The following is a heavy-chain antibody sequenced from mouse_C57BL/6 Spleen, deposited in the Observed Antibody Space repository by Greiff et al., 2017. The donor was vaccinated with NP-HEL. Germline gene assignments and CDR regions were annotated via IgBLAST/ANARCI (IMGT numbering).Heavy chain of an antibody. V-gene: IGHV3-6*01. CDR3: ARWGYDGYYFDY. D-gene: IGHD2-2*01. CDR1: GYSITSGYY. Sequence: DVKLQESGPGLVKPSHSLSLTCSVTGYSITSGYYWNWIRQFPGNKLEWMGYISYDGSNNYNPSLKNRISITRDTSKNQFFLKLNSVTTEDTATYYCARWGYDGYYFDYWGQGTTLTVSS. CDR2: ISYDGSN. J-gene: IGHJ2*01.